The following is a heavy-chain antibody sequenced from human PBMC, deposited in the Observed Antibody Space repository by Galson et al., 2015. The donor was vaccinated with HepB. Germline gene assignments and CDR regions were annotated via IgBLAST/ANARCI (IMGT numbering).Heavy chain of an antibody. D-gene: IGHD5-24*01. J-gene: IGHJ4*02. V-gene: IGHV6-1*01. CDR3: AKSSLTGATDY. Sequence: CAISGDSVSSTITTWNCIRQSPSRGLEWLGRTYYRSKWYSDYALSVKSRITINPDPSKNQFSLQLNSVTAEDTAVYYCAKSSLTGATDYWGQGTLVTVSS. CDR2: TYYRSKWYS. CDR1: GDSVSSTITT.